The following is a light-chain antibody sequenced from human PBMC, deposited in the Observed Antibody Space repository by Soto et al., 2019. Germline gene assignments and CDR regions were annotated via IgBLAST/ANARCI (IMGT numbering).Light chain of an antibody. Sequence: AIRMTQSPSSLSASTGDRVTITCRASQGVSSYLAWYQQKPGKAPKLLIYAASTLQSGVPSRFSRSGYRTDVTLTINCLQSEDFAIYYCQQYYSYPRTFGQGTRVEIK. CDR3: QQYYSYPRT. V-gene: IGKV1-8*01. CDR2: AAS. J-gene: IGKJ1*01. CDR1: QGVSSY.